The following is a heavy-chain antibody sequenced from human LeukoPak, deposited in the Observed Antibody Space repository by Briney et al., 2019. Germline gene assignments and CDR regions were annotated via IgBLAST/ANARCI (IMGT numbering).Heavy chain of an antibody. Sequence: GGSLRLSCVASGLPIGDFAMHWVRQAPGQGLEWVSLISGDGVSTFFAGSVKGRFSISRDNSKNSLFLEMSSLRTEDTAMYYCARESGKFDYWGQGTLVAVSS. CDR2: ISGDGVST. CDR1: GLPIGDFA. CDR3: ARESGKFDY. J-gene: IGHJ4*02. V-gene: IGHV3-43*02.